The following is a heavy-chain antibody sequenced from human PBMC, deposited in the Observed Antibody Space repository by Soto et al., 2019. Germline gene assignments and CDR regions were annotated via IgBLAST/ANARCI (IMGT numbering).Heavy chain of an antibody. CDR3: AREGVAPYYYYGMDV. D-gene: IGHD5-12*01. CDR1: GYTFTRSG. Sequence: QVQLEQSGAEVKKPGASVKVSCKASGYTFTRSGISWVRQAPGQGPVWMGWISSYNGDTNYAQTFQGRVTMTTDTSTSTAYMELRSLRSDDTAVYYCAREGVAPYYYYGMDVWGQGTPVTVSS. J-gene: IGHJ6*02. CDR2: ISSYNGDT. V-gene: IGHV1-18*01.